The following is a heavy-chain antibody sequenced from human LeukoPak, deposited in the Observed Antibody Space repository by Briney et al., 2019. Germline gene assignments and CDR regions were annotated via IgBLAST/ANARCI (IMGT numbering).Heavy chain of an antibody. CDR2: IQPSGGRT. Sequence: GESLKISCKGSGYSFTSYWIGWVRQMPGKGLEWMGVIQPSGGRTWYAQKFQGRVTMTRDMSTSTDYMELSSLRSDDTAVYFCARDNSVGDYAWWFDPWGQGTLVTVSS. D-gene: IGHD1-26*01. CDR3: ARDNSVGDYAWWFDP. J-gene: IGHJ5*02. V-gene: IGHV1-46*01. CDR1: GYSFTSYW.